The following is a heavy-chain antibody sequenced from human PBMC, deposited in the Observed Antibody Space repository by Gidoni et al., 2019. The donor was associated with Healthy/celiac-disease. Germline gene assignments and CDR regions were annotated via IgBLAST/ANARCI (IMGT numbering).Heavy chain of an antibody. CDR3: AREYYYGSGSQGRYFDY. V-gene: IGHV1-46*01. J-gene: IGHJ4*02. Sequence: QVQLVQSGAEVKKPGASVKVSCKDSGYTLTSYYMNWVRQAPGQGLEWMGIINPSSGSTSYAQKFQGRVTMTRDTSTSTVYMELSSLRSEDTAVYYCAREYYYGSGSQGRYFDYWSQGTLVTVSS. CDR2: INPSSGST. CDR1: GYTLTSYY. D-gene: IGHD3-10*01.